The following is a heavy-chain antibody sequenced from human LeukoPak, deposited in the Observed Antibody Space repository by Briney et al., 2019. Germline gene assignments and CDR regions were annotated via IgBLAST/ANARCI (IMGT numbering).Heavy chain of an antibody. V-gene: IGHV4-4*07. CDR3: ARYGDPNYYFDQ. Sequence: PSETLSLTCTVSGGSISSYYWSWIRQPAGKGLEWIGRVYTSEDAKYNPSLESRVSMSLDTSKNQFSLKLSSATAADTAVYYCARYGDPNYYFDQWGQGTLVTVSS. J-gene: IGHJ4*02. CDR2: VYTSEDA. CDR1: GGSISSYY. D-gene: IGHD2-21*02.